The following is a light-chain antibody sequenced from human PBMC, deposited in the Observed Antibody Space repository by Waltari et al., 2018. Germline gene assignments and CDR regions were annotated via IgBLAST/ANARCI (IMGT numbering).Light chain of an antibody. CDR2: GTS. CDR3: QQFVSSPRT. V-gene: IGKV3-20*01. Sequence: EIVMTQSPATLSVSPGERATLSCRASQSVSSNYLLWYQQKPGQAPRVLIYGTSNRATGIPDRFSGSGSGTDFTLTISRLEPEDFAVYYCQQFVSSPRTFGQGTKVEFK. CDR1: QSVSSNY. J-gene: IGKJ1*01.